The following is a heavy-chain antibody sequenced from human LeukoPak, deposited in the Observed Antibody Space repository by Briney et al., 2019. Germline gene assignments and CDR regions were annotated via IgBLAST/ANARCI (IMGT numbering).Heavy chain of an antibody. CDR2: IYYSGST. Sequence: SETLSLTCTVSDGSISSYYWSRIRQPPGKGLEWIGYIYYSGSTNYNPSLKSRVTISVDTSKNQFSLKLSSVTAADTAVYYCARGRGSSYDYWGQGTLVTVSS. V-gene: IGHV4-59*01. J-gene: IGHJ4*02. CDR3: ARGRGSSYDY. D-gene: IGHD6-6*01. CDR1: DGSISSYY.